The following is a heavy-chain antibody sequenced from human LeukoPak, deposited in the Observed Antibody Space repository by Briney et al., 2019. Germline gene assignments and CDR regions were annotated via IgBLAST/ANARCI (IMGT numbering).Heavy chain of an antibody. J-gene: IGHJ4*02. CDR1: GFTFSSYA. Sequence: GGSLRLSCAASGFTFSSYAMHWVRQAPGKGLEYVSAISSNGGSTYYANSVKGRFTISRDNSKNTLYLQMGSLRAEDMAVYYCARERSLRGFDYWGQGTLVTVSS. CDR3: ARERSLRGFDY. CDR2: ISSNGGST. V-gene: IGHV3-64*01.